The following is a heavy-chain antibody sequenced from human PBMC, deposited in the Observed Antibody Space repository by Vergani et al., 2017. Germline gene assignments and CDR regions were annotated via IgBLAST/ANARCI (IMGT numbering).Heavy chain of an antibody. D-gene: IGHD3-22*01. CDR1: GFTFSDYY. V-gene: IGHV3-11*01. Sequence: QVQLVESGGGLVKPGGSLRLSCAASGFTFSDYYMSWIRQAPGKGLEWVSYISSSGSTIYYADSVKGRFTISRDNAKNSLYLQMNSLRAEDTALYYCAKALYYYDSSGYYYAHAFDIWGQGTMVTVSS. CDR2: ISSSGSTI. J-gene: IGHJ3*02. CDR3: AKALYYYDSSGYYYAHAFDI.